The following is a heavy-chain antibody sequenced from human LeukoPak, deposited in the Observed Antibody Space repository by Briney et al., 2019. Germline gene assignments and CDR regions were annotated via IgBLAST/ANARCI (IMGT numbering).Heavy chain of an antibody. CDR3: ARHNGPPLRSKFPKTNYYYGMDV. CDR2: IYYSGST. D-gene: IGHD2-8*01. CDR1: GGSISSSSYY. J-gene: IGHJ6*02. V-gene: IGHV4-39*01. Sequence: SETLSLTCTVSGGSISSSSYYWGWIRQPPGKGLEWIGSIYYSGSTYYNPSLKSRVTISVDTSKNQFSLKLSSVTAADTAVYYCARHNGPPLRSKFPKTNYYYGMDVWGQGTTVTVSS.